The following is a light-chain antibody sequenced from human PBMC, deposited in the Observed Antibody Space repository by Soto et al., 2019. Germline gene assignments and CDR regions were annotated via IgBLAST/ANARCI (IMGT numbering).Light chain of an antibody. V-gene: IGKV3-11*01. CDR3: QQRSNWYT. CDR1: QSVSSY. CDR2: DAS. J-gene: IGKJ2*01. Sequence: EIVLTQSPATLSLSPGERATLSCRASQSVSSYLAWYQQKPGQAPRLLIYDASNRATGIPARFSGSGSGTDFTLTISSLEPGDFAVYYCQQRSNWYTFGQGTKPEIK.